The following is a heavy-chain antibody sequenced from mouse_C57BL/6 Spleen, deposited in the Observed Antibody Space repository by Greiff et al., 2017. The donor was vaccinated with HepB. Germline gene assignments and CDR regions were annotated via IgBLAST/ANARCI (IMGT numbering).Heavy chain of an antibody. Sequence: VQLQQSGPELVKPGASVKMSCKASGYTFTDYNMHWVKQSHGKSLEWIGYINPNNGGTSYNQKFKGKATLTVNKSSSTAYMELRSLTSEDSAVYYCARPYGSSYGAMDYWGQGTSVTVSS. V-gene: IGHV1-22*01. CDR3: ARPYGSSYGAMDY. J-gene: IGHJ4*01. CDR1: GYTFTDYN. CDR2: INPNNGGT. D-gene: IGHD1-1*01.